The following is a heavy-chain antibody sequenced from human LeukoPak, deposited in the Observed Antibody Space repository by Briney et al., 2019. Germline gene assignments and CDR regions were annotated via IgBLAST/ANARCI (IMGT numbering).Heavy chain of an antibody. CDR2: INHSGST. CDR1: GGSFSGYY. CDR3: ARGPTNTITMIVLFDY. D-gene: IGHD3-22*01. V-gene: IGHV4-34*01. J-gene: IGHJ4*02. Sequence: KPSETLSLTCAVYGGSFSGYYLSWIRQPPGKGLEWIGEINHSGSTNYNPSLKSRVTISVDTSKNQFSLKLSSVTAADTAVYYCARGPTNTITMIVLFDYWGQGTLVTVSS.